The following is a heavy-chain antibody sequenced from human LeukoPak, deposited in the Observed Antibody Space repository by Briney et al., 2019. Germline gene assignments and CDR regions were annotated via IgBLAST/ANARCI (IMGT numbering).Heavy chain of an antibody. CDR2: ISGSGGST. J-gene: IGHJ5*02. CDR3: AKDYLRYFDWSHNWFDP. V-gene: IGHV3-23*01. Sequence: GGSLRLSCAASGFTFSSYAMSWVRQAPGKGLEWVSAISGSGGSTYYADSVKGRFTISRDNSKNTLYLQMNSLRAEDTAVYYCAKDYLRYFDWSHNWFDPWGQGTLVTVSS. D-gene: IGHD3-9*01. CDR1: GFTFSSYA.